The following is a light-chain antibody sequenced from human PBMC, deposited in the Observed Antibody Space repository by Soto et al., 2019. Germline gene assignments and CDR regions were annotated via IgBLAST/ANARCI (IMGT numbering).Light chain of an antibody. CDR1: NNDIGVYDF. J-gene: IGLJ1*01. Sequence: QSVLTQSPSASGSPGQSVTISCTGTNNDIGVYDFVSWYQHHPGKAPRLIIYEVVQRPSGVPDRFSGSKSGNTASLTVSGLQAADEADYFCKSYAGSNTYVFGSGTKVTVL. CDR2: EVV. V-gene: IGLV2-8*01. CDR3: KSYAGSNTYV.